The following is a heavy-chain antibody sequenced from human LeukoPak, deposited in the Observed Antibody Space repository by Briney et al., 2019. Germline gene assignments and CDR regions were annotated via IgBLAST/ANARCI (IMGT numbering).Heavy chain of an antibody. D-gene: IGHD2-2*01. V-gene: IGHV1-2*06. CDR2: INPNSGGT. J-gene: IGHJ6*02. CDR1: GYTFTGYY. Sequence: GASVKVSCKASGYTFTGYYMHWVRQAPGQGLEWMGRINPNSGGTNYAQKFQGRVTMTRDTSISTAYMELSRLRSDDTAVYYCARERRYCSSTSCRPGLGMDVWGQGTTVTVSS. CDR3: ARERRYCSSTSCRPGLGMDV.